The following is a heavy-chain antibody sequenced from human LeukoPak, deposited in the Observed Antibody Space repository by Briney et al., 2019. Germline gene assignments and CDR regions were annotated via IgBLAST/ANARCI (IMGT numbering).Heavy chain of an antibody. CDR1: GFTFSDYY. CDR2: ISYSSTYT. V-gene: IGHV3-11*03. J-gene: IGHJ4*02. CDR3: ARIPANSYYFDY. Sequence: GGSLRLSCAAYGFTFSDYYMAWIRQPPGKGLEWISYISYSSTYTNYADSVKGRFTISRDDARNSVFLQMNSLRAEDTAVYYCARIPANSYYFDYWGPGSLVTVSS.